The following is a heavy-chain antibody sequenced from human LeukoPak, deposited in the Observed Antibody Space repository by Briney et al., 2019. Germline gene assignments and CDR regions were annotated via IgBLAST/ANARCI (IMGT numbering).Heavy chain of an antibody. D-gene: IGHD4-17*01. CDR1: GGSFSGYY. CDR3: ARLPPTETRGWFDP. CDR2: INHSGST. Sequence: PSETLSLICAVYGGSFSGYYWSWIRQPPGKGLEWIGEINHSGSTNYNPSLKSRVTISVDTSKNQFSLKLSSVTAADTAVYYCARLPPTETRGWFDPWGQGTLVTVSS. J-gene: IGHJ5*02. V-gene: IGHV4-34*01.